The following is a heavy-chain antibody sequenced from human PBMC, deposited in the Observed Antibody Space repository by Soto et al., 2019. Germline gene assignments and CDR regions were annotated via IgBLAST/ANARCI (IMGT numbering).Heavy chain of an antibody. J-gene: IGHJ4*02. CDR1: GGSFSGYY. D-gene: IGHD4-4*01. V-gene: IGHV4-34*01. CDR3: ASGVLRTTEVDY. CDR2: INHSGST. Sequence: SETLSLTCAVYGGSFSGYYWSWIRQPPGKGLEWIGEINHSGSTNYNPSLKSRVTISVDTSKNQFSLKLSSVTAADTAVYYCASGVLRTTEVDYWGQGTLVTVSS.